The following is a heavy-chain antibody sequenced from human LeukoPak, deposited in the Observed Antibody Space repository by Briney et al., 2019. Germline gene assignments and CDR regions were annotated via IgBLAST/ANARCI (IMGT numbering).Heavy chain of an antibody. D-gene: IGHD6-6*01. CDR3: ARYEHGSSSHFDY. CDR2: IYHSGST. CDR1: GGSISSGGYS. Sequence: SETLSLTCAVSGGSISSGGYSWSWIRQPPGKGLEWIGYIYHSGSTNYNPSLKSRVTISVDTSKNQFSLKLGSVTAADTAVYYWARYEHGSSSHFDYWGQGTLVTVSS. V-gene: IGHV4-30-2*01. J-gene: IGHJ4*02.